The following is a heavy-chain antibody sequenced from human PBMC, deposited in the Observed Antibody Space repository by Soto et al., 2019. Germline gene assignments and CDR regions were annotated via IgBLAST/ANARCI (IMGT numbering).Heavy chain of an antibody. CDR2: IRGGGSPI. Sequence: EVQLVESGGGLVQPGGSLRLSCAASGFTFSTHEMNWVRQAPGKGLEWLSYIRGGGSPIYYADSVRGRFTISRDNAKNSLYLQMNSLRAEDTAIYYCASKIFGTTYFNYWGQGALVTVPS. V-gene: IGHV3-48*03. J-gene: IGHJ4*02. CDR1: GFTFSTHE. CDR3: ASKIFGTTYFNY. D-gene: IGHD1-7*01.